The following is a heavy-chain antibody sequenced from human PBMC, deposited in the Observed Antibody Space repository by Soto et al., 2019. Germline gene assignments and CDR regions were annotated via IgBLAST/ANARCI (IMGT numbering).Heavy chain of an antibody. CDR3: ARRGSGSYFDY. Sequence: EVQLLESGGGLVQPGGSLRLSCAASGFIFSSYAMSWVRQAPGKGLERVSVISGSGDSTYYADSVKGRFTISRDNSKNTLYLQMNSLRAEDTAVYYCARRGSGSYFDYWGQGTLVTVSS. CDR2: ISGSGDST. CDR1: GFIFSSYA. J-gene: IGHJ4*02. D-gene: IGHD1-26*01. V-gene: IGHV3-23*01.